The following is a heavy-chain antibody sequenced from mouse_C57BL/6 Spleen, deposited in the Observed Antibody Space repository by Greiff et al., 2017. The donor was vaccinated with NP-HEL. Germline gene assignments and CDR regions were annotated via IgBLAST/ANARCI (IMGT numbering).Heavy chain of an antibody. J-gene: IGHJ4*01. V-gene: IGHV1-64*01. CDR1: GYTFTSYW. CDR3: ARQALRYYAMDY. D-gene: IGHD1-1*01. CDR2: IHPNSGST. Sequence: VQLQQPGAELVKPGASVKLSCKASGYTFTSYWMHWVKRRPGQGLEWIGMIHPNSGSTNYNEKFKSKATLTVDKSSSTAYMQLSSLTSEDSAVYYCARQALRYYAMDYWGQGTSVTVSS.